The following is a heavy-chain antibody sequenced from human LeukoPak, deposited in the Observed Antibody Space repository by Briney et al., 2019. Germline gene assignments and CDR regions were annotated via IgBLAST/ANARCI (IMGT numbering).Heavy chain of an antibody. V-gene: IGHV3-7*03. Sequence: GGSLRLSCAASGFTFSSYWMSWVRQAPGKGLEWVANIKQDGSEKYYVDSVKGRFAISRDNAKNSLYLQMNSLRAEDTAVYYCARDRSSSGWYVWKVYYGMDVWGQGTTVTVSS. D-gene: IGHD6-19*01. J-gene: IGHJ6*02. CDR3: ARDRSSSGWYVWKVYYGMDV. CDR1: GFTFSSYW. CDR2: IKQDGSEK.